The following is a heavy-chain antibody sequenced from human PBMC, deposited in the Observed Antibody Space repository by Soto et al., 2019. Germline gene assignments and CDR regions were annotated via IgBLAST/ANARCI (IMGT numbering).Heavy chain of an antibody. CDR3: ARDPNYDDPDGGFDY. D-gene: IGHD3-3*01. V-gene: IGHV3-7*01. CDR2: IKQDGSEK. CDR1: GFTFSSYW. Sequence: GGSLRLSCAASGFTFSSYWMSWVRQAPGKGLEWVANIKQDGSEKYYVDSVKGRFTISRDNAKNSLYLQMNSLRAEDTAVYYCARDPNYDDPDGGFDYWGQGTLVTVSS. J-gene: IGHJ4*02.